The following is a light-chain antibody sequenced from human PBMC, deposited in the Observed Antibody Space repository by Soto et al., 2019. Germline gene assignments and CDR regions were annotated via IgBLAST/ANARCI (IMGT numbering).Light chain of an antibody. V-gene: IGLV4-69*01. Sequence: QPVLTQSPSASASLGASVKLTCTLSRGHRNYAIAWQQQQPEQGPRYLMKLNSDGSHSKGDGIPDRFSGSSSGAERYLTISSLQSEDEADDYCQTWGTGLYVVFGGGTKLTVL. CDR2: LNSDGSH. CDR1: RGHRNYA. CDR3: QTWGTGLYVV. J-gene: IGLJ2*01.